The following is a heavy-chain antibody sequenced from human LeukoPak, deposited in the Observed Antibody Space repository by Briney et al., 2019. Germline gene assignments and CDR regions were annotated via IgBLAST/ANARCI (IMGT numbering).Heavy chain of an antibody. J-gene: IGHJ2*01. CDR3: VKVGYSGSSGYLDL. D-gene: IGHD5-12*01. CDR2: ISSSSSYT. CDR1: GFTFSDYY. Sequence: PGGSLRLSCAASGFTFSDYYMSWIRQAPGKGLEWVSYISSSSSYTNYADSVKGRFTISRDNSKNTLDLQMSSLRAEDTAVYYCVKVGYSGSSGYLDLWGRGTLVTVSS. V-gene: IGHV3-11*06.